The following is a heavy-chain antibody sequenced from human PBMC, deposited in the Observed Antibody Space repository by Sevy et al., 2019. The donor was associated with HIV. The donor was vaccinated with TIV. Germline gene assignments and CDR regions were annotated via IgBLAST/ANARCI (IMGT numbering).Heavy chain of an antibody. CDR2: IKQDGSEK. Sequence: GGSLRLSCAASGFTFSSYWMSWVRQAPGKGLEWVANIKQDGSEKYYVDSVKGRFTISRDNAKNSLYLQMNSLRAEDTAVYYCARDGGLFSGYDSSYFDYWGQGTLVTVSS. CDR1: GFTFSSYW. CDR3: ARDGGLFSGYDSSYFDY. V-gene: IGHV3-7*01. D-gene: IGHD5-12*01. J-gene: IGHJ4*02.